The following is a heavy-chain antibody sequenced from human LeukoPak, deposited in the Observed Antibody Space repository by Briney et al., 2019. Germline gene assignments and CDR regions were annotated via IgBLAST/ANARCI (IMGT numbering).Heavy chain of an antibody. D-gene: IGHD4-17*01. J-gene: IGHJ4*02. V-gene: IGHV3-30*18. CDR2: ISYDGSNK. Sequence: SGGSLRLSCAASGFTFSSCGMHWVRQAPGKGLEWVAVISYDGSNKYYADSVKGRFTISRDNSKNTLYLQMNSLRAEDTAVYYCAKSGGTVTATYDYWGQGTLVTVSS. CDR3: AKSGGTVTATYDY. CDR1: GFTFSSCG.